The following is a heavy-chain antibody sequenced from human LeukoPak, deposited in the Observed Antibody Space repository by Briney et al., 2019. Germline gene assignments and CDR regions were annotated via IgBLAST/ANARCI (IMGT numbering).Heavy chain of an antibody. CDR1: GFTLSSYE. CDR2: ISSSGSTI. CDR3: ARVREDDAFDI. J-gene: IGHJ3*02. V-gene: IGHV3-48*03. D-gene: IGHD1-26*01. Sequence: GGSQRLSCAASGFTLSSYEMNWVRQAPGKGLEWVSYISSSGSTIYYADSVKGRFTISRDNAKNSLYLQMNSLRAEDTAVYYCARVREDDAFDIWGQGTMVTVSS.